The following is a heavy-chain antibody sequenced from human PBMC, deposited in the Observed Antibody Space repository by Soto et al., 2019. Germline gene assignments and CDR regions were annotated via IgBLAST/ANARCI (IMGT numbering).Heavy chain of an antibody. D-gene: IGHD4-17*01. CDR2: IYYSGST. CDR1: GGSVSSCSYY. CDR3: ARGYGEIDY. J-gene: IGHJ4*02. V-gene: IGHV4-61*01. Sequence: PSETLSLTCTVSGGSVSSCSYYWSWIRQPPGKGLEWIGYIYYSGSTNYNPSLKSRVTISVDTSKNQFSLKLSSVTAADTAVYYCARGYGEIDYWGQGTLVTVSS.